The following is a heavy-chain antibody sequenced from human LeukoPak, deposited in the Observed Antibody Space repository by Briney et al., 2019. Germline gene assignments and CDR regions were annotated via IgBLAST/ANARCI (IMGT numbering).Heavy chain of an antibody. V-gene: IGHV4-30-4*01. D-gene: IGHD3-9*01. CDR2: IYYSGST. Sequence: SETLSLTCTVSGGSISSGDYYWSWIRQPPGKGLEWIGYIYYSGSTYYNPSLKSRVTISVDTSKNQFSLKLSSVTAADTAVYYCARLILTGYRDAFDIWGQGTMVTVSS. CDR3: ARLILTGYRDAFDI. CDR1: GGSISSGDYY. J-gene: IGHJ3*02.